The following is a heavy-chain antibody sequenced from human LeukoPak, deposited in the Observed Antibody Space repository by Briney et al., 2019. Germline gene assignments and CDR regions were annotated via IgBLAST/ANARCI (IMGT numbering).Heavy chain of an antibody. CDR2: IYYSGST. V-gene: IGHV4-39*01. CDR1: GGSISSSSYY. J-gene: IGHJ5*02. CDR3: ARPEVYASSNWFDP. D-gene: IGHD2-8*01. Sequence: PSETLSLTCTASGGSISSSSYYWGWIRQPPGKGLEWIGSIYYSGSTYYNPSLKSRVTISVDTSKNQFSLKLSSVTAADTAVYYCARPEVYASSNWFDPWGQGTLVTVSS.